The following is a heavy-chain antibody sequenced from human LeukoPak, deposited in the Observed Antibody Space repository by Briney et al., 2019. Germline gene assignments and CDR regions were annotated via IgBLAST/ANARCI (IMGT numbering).Heavy chain of an antibody. D-gene: IGHD2-21*02. J-gene: IGHJ4*02. Sequence: ASVKVSCKASGYTFTGHYMHWVRQAPGQGFEWMGWINPNSGGTNYAQKFQDRVTMTRDTSTSTVYMELSSLRSDDTAVYYCARDSFYGDSRSLHFDHWGQGTLLTVSS. CDR1: GYTFTGHY. V-gene: IGHV1-2*02. CDR3: ARDSFYGDSRSLHFDH. CDR2: INPNSGGT.